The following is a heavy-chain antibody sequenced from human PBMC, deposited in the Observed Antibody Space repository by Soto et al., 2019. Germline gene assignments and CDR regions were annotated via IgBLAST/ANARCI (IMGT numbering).Heavy chain of an antibody. V-gene: IGHV3-21*01. CDR2: ISSSSSYI. CDR1: GFTFSSYS. Sequence: GGSLRLSCAASGFTFSSYSMNWVRQAPGKGLEWVSSISSSSSYIYYADSVKGRFTISRDNAKNSLYLQMNSLRAEDTAVYYCARDVAARPPWFDPWGQGTLVTVSS. J-gene: IGHJ5*02. CDR3: ARDVAARPPWFDP. D-gene: IGHD6-6*01.